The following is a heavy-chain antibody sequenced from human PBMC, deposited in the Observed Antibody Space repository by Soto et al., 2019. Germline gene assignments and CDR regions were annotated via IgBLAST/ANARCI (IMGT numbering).Heavy chain of an antibody. J-gene: IGHJ6*02. D-gene: IGHD3-3*01. Sequence: PSETLSLTCAVYGGSFSGYYWSWIRQPPGKGLEWIGEINHSGSTNYNPSLKSRVTISVDTSKNQFSLKLSSVTAADTAVYYCARAPYYDFWSGEFMDVWGQGTTVTV. CDR3: ARAPYYDFWSGEFMDV. V-gene: IGHV4-34*01. CDR1: GGSFSGYY. CDR2: INHSGST.